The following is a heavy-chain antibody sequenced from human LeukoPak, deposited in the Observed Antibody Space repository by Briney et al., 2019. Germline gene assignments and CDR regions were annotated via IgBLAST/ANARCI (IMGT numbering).Heavy chain of an antibody. Sequence: PGGSLRLSCAASGFTFSTYAMSWVRQAPGKGLEWVSASRGNGGRADYADSVEGRFTTSRDNSKNTVYLQMNSLRAEDTAVYFCAKAGDTVATNFDPWGQGTLVTVSS. D-gene: IGHD5-12*01. J-gene: IGHJ5*02. CDR2: SRGNGGRA. CDR1: GFTFSTYA. V-gene: IGHV3-23*01. CDR3: AKAGDTVATNFDP.